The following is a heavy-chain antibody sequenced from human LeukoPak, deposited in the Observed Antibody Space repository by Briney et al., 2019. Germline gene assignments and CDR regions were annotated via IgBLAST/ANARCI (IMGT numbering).Heavy chain of an antibody. D-gene: IGHD3-10*01. CDR1: GFTFSSYA. J-gene: IGHJ6*02. Sequence: GGSLRLSCAASGFTFSSYAMSWVRQAPGKGLERVSAISGSGGSTYYADSVKGRFTISRDNSKNTLYLQMNSLRAEDTAVYYCAKGYYGSGTKHYYGMDVWGQGTTVTVSS. CDR2: ISGSGGST. V-gene: IGHV3-23*01. CDR3: AKGYYGSGTKHYYGMDV.